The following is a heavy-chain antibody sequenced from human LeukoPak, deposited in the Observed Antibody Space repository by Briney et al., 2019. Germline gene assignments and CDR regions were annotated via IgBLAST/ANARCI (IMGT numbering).Heavy chain of an antibody. Sequence: GGSLRLSCAASGFTFSSHEMNWVRQAPGKGLEWVSYISSSGSTIYYADSVKGRFTISRDNAKNSLYLQMNSLRAEDTAVYYCASEAYDYVWGSYRYHFDYWGQGTLVTVSS. V-gene: IGHV3-48*03. CDR1: GFTFSSHE. CDR3: ASEAYDYVWGSYRYHFDY. J-gene: IGHJ4*02. D-gene: IGHD3-16*02. CDR2: ISSSGSTI.